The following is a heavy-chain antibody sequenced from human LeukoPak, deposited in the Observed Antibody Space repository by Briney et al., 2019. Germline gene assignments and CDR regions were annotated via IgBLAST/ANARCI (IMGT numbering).Heavy chain of an antibody. D-gene: IGHD3-9*01. CDR2: ISSEGNTQ. CDR3: RVFLTSRDY. Sequence: GGSLRLSCAASGFIFSTYDMHWVRQTPGQGLEWVAIISSEGNTQYYADSVKGRFTISRDNSKNTLYLQMNSLRAEDTAFYYCRVFLTSRDYWGQGSLVTVSS. CDR1: GFIFSTYD. J-gene: IGHJ4*02. V-gene: IGHV3-30*03.